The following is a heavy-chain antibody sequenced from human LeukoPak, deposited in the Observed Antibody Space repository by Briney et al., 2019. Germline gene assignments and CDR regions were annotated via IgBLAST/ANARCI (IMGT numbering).Heavy chain of an antibody. J-gene: IGHJ4*02. CDR1: GFTFSSYS. D-gene: IGHD2-2*01. Sequence: PGGSLRLSCAASGFTFSSYSMNWVRQAPGKGLEWVSSISSSSSYIYYADSVKGRFTISRDNAKNSLYLQMNSLRAEDTAVYYCAREVVPAAMGDYWGQGTLVTVSS. CDR2: ISSSSSYI. CDR3: AREVVPAAMGDY. V-gene: IGHV3-21*01.